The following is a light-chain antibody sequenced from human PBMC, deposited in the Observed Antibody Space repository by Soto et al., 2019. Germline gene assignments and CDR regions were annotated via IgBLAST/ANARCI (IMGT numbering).Light chain of an antibody. CDR1: QSVGGSS. V-gene: IGKV3-20*01. CDR3: QQYQNSPRT. CDR2: DTS. Sequence: ETVLTQSPGTLSLSPGERATVSCRASQSVGGSSLAWYQQRPGQAPRLLIYDTSKRATGIPDRFSGSGSGTYFTLTISRLAPEDFADYYYQQYQNSPRTFGQGTKVEIK. J-gene: IGKJ1*01.